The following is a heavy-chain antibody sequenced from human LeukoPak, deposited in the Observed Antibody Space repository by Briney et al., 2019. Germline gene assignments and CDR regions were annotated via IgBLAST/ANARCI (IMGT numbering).Heavy chain of an antibody. J-gene: IGHJ4*02. V-gene: IGHV1-18*01. D-gene: IGHD2-15*01. CDR1: GYTFSNYG. CDR2: ISPYNGNT. Sequence: GASVKVSCKASGYTFSNYGISWVRQAPGQGLERMGWISPYNGNTKYAQRLQGRVTMTTDTPTTTAYMELRSLSSDDTVVYFCARGPFCSGGTCYSQYYDYWGQGNLVTVSS. CDR3: ARGPFCSGGTCYSQYYDY.